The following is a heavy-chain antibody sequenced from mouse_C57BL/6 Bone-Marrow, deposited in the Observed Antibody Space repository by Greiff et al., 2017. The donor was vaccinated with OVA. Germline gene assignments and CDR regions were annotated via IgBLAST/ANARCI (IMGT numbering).Heavy chain of an antibody. J-gene: IGHJ2*01. Sequence: DVKLVESGPGLVKPSQSLSLTCSVTGYSITSGYYWNWIRQFPGNKLEWMGYISYDGSNNYNPSLKNRISITRDTSKNQFFLKLNSVTTEDTATYYCARVGLGFDYWGQGTTLTVSS. D-gene: IGHD4-1*01. CDR2: ISYDGSN. CDR1: GYSITSGYY. V-gene: IGHV3-6*01. CDR3: ARVGLGFDY.